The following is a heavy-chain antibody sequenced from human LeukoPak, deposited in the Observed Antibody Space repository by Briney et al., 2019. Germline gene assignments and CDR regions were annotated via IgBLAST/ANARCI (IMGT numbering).Heavy chain of an antibody. CDR2: IYHHGST. J-gene: IGHJ4*02. D-gene: IGHD4-23*01. V-gene: IGHV4-38-2*02. Sequence: RSSETLSLTCTVSGYSISSGYYWGWIRQPPGKGLEWIGSIYHHGSTYYNPSLKSRVTISLDTSKNQFSLKLSSVTAADTAVYYCARCGYGAVEFDYWGQGTLVTVSS. CDR1: GYSISSGYY. CDR3: ARCGYGAVEFDY.